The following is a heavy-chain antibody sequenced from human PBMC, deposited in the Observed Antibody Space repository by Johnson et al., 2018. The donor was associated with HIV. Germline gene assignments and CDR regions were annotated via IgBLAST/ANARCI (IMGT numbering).Heavy chain of an antibody. CDR1: GFTFSNYT. V-gene: IGHV3-30*04. J-gene: IGHJ3*02. CDR2: ISYDGSNK. Sequence: QVQLVESGGGVVQPGRSLRLSCAASGFTFSNYTMHWVRQAPGKGLEWVALISYDGSNKSYADSVKGRFTISRDNSKNTLYLQMNSLRAEDTAVYYCAPLGDAFDIWGQGTMVTVSS. D-gene: IGHD7-27*01. CDR3: APLGDAFDI.